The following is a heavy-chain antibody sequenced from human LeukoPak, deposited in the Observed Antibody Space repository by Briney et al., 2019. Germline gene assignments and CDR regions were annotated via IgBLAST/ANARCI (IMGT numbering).Heavy chain of an antibody. CDR3: AREKTLNPNYYDSSGYVDY. CDR1: GGTFSSYA. V-gene: IGHV1-69*13. CDR2: IIPIFGTA. Sequence: GASVKVSCKASGGTFSSYAISWVRQAPGQGLEWMGGIIPIFGTANYAQKFQGRVTITADESTSTAYMELSSLRSEDTAVYYCAREKTLNPNYYDSSGYVDYWGQGTLVTVSS. D-gene: IGHD3-22*01. J-gene: IGHJ4*02.